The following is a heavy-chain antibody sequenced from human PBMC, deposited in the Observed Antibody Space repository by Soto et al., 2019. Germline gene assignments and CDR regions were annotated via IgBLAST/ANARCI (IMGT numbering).Heavy chain of an antibody. J-gene: IGHJ4*02. CDR3: ARQEAAAGTPFDS. V-gene: IGHV4-59*01. D-gene: IGHD6-25*01. CDR1: GGSIGGYY. CDR2: IYFSGST. Sequence: QVHLQESGPGLMKPSETLSLTCTVSGGSIGGYYWNWIRQPPGKGLEWLGYIYFSGSTHYNPSLKTRLTISLDTSKKQFSLNLRSVTAADTAVYYCARQEAAAGTPFDSWGQGTLVSVSS.